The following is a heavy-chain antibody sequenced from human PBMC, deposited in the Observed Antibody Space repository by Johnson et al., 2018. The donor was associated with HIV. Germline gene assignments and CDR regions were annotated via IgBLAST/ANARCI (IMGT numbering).Heavy chain of an antibody. CDR2: ISFDGSNK. CDR3: AKEFRLGYPPQIDAFDI. J-gene: IGHJ3*02. Sequence: HVQLVESGGGVVQPGRSLRLSCTTSGFTFNNYPMHWVRQAPGKGLEWVAVISFDGSNKYYADSVKGRFTISRDNSKNTLYLQMNSLRAEDTAVYYCAKEFRLGYPPQIDAFDIWGQGTMVTVSS. V-gene: IGHV3-30*04. CDR1: GFTFNNYP. D-gene: IGHD3-9*01.